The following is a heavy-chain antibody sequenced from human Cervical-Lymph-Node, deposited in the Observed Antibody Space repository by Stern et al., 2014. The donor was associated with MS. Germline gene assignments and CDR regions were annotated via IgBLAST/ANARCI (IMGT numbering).Heavy chain of an antibody. D-gene: IGHD4-17*01. CDR2: IYWDDDK. V-gene: IGHV2-5*02. CDR1: GFSVTTDGVG. Sequence: QITLKESGPTLVKPTQTLTLTCTFSGFSVTTDGVGVHWIRQPPGKALEWLAVIYWDDDKRYSPSLKSRLTITKDTSKNQVVLTMANMDPVDTATYYRAHTTVTFDEAFGLDVWGQGTTVTVSS. J-gene: IGHJ6*02. CDR3: AHTTVTFDEAFGLDV.